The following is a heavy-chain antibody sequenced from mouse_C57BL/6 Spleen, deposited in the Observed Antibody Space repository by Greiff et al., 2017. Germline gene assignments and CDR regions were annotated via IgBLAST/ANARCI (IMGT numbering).Heavy chain of an antibody. CDR2: ISNGGGST. CDR3: ARPHYYGSSWGYDMDY. CDR1: GFTFSDYY. V-gene: IGHV5-12*01. D-gene: IGHD1-1*01. Sequence: EVMLVESGGGLVQPGGSLKLSCAASGFTFSDYYMYWVRQTPEKRLEWVAYISNGGGSTYYPDTVKGRFTISRDNAKNTLYLQMSRLKSEDTAMYYCARPHYYGSSWGYDMDYWGQGTSVTVSS. J-gene: IGHJ4*01.